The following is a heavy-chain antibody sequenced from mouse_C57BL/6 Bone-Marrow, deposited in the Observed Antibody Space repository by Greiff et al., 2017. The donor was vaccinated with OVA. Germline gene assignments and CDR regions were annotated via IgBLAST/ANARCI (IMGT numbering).Heavy chain of an antibody. CDR2: INPSNGGN. Sequence: EVQLQQSGPELVKPGASVKISCKASGYSFTGYYMNWVKQSPEKSLEWIGEINPSNGGNTYNQKFKAKAKLTVDKSSRTAYMQLQSLTSEDSAVYYCARDYGSVGRYFDVWGTGTTVTVSS. CDR3: ARDYGSVGRYFDV. CDR1: GYSFTGYY. J-gene: IGHJ1*03. V-gene: IGHV1-42*01. D-gene: IGHD1-1*01.